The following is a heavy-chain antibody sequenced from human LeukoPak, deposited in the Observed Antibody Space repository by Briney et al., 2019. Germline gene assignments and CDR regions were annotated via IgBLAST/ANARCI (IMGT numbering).Heavy chain of an antibody. D-gene: IGHD6-13*01. V-gene: IGHV4-59*01. CDR2: IYYSGST. CDR1: GGSFSGYY. CDR3: ASYSRRGLLYSSSWYFDY. Sequence: SETLSLTCAVYGGSFSGYYWSWIRQPPGKGLEWIGYIYYSGSTNYNPSLKSRVTISVDTSKNQFSLKLSSVTAADTAVYYCASYSRRGLLYSSSWYFDYWGQGTLVTVSS. J-gene: IGHJ4*02.